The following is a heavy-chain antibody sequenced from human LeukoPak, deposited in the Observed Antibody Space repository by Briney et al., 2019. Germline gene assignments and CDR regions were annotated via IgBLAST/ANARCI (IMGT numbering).Heavy chain of an antibody. J-gene: IGHJ4*02. Sequence: PGGSLRLSCAASGFTFSSYWMNWVRQAPGKGLVWVSRIASDGSSTTYADSVKGRFTISRDNSKSTLYLQMNSLRAEDTAVYYCARDPARLSTVVTPDYWGQGTLVTVSS. V-gene: IGHV3-74*01. CDR1: GFTFSSYW. CDR3: ARDPARLSTVVTPDY. CDR2: IASDGSST. D-gene: IGHD4-23*01.